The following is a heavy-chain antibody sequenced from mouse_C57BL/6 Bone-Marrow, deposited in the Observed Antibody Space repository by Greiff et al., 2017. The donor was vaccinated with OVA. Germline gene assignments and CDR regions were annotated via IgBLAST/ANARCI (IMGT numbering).Heavy chain of an antibody. V-gene: IGHV5-6*01. CDR2: ISSGGSYT. J-gene: IGHJ2*01. CDR3: ARHAIYDGYHFDY. Sequence: EVQLVESGGDLVKPGGSLKLSCAASGFTFSSYGMSWVRQTPDKRLEWVATISSGGSYTYYPDSVKGRFTISRDNAKNTLYLQMSSLKSEDTAMYYCARHAIYDGYHFDYWGQGTTLTVSS. D-gene: IGHD2-3*01. CDR1: GFTFSSYG.